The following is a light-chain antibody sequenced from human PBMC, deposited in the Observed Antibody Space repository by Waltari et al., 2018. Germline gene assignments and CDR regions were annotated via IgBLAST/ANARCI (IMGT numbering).Light chain of an antibody. CDR1: SRDVGGDDS. J-gene: IGLJ2*01. CDR3: CSQSSNNGVI. Sequence: QSALTQPASVSGSPGQSITVSCTGSSRDVGGDDSVSWYQDLPVQAPKVIIYDVSSRPSGVSDRFSGSKSGNTASLTISGLQAEDEANYYCCSQSSNNGVIFGGGTKVTVL. CDR2: DVS. V-gene: IGLV2-14*03.